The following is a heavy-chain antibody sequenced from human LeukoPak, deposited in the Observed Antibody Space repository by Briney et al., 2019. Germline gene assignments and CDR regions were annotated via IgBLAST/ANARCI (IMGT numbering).Heavy chain of an antibody. D-gene: IGHD3-3*01. V-gene: IGHV1-2*02. CDR1: GYTFTGYY. Sequence: GASVKVSCKASGYTFTGYYMHWVRQAPGQGLEWMGWINPNSGGTNYAQKFQGRVTMTRDTSISTAYMELSRLRSDDTAVYYCARLVRGDFWSGYYFDYWGQGTLVTVSS. CDR3: ARLVRGDFWSGYYFDY. J-gene: IGHJ4*02. CDR2: INPNSGGT.